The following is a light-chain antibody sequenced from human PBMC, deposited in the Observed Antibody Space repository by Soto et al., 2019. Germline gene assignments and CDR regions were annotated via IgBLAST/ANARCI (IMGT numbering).Light chain of an antibody. CDR1: QGIFSY. V-gene: IGKV1-9*01. J-gene: IGKJ5*01. CDR3: QQLNNYPPT. CDR2: GAS. Sequence: DIQMTQSPSSLSASVGDSVTITCRASQGIFSYLAWYQQKPGKAPELLIHGASTLQSGVPSRFSGRGSGKEFTLTISNLQAEDVATYFCQQLNNYPPTFGQGTRLEIK.